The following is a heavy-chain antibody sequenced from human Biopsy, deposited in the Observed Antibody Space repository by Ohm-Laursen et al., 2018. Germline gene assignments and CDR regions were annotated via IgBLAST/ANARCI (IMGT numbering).Heavy chain of an antibody. V-gene: IGHV3-23*01. CDR2: ITSSGDTT. CDR3: AKDQGYYYDRSVYYYFDY. J-gene: IGHJ4*02. D-gene: IGHD3-22*01. CDR1: GVTLSGYA. Sequence: SLRLSCAASGVTLSGYAMNWVRQAPGKGLEWVSAITSSGDTTYYSDSVKGRFTISRDSSKNTLHLQMNSLRAEDTAVYYCAKDQGYYYDRSVYYYFDYWGQGTLVTVSS.